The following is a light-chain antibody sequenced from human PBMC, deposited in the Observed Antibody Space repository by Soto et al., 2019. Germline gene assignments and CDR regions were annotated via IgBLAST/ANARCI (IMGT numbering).Light chain of an antibody. CDR3: LQHNSFPLT. CDR1: QGIGNS. CDR2: VAS. V-gene: IGKV1-17*03. Sequence: DIQMTQSPSAMSASVGDRVTITCRASQGIGNSLAWFQQKPGKVPERLIYVASSLQSGVPSRFSGSGSGTEFTLTISSLQPEDFATYFCLQHNSFPLTFGGGTKVEIK. J-gene: IGKJ4*01.